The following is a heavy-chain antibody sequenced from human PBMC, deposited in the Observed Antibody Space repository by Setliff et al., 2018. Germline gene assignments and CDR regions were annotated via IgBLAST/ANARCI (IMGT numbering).Heavy chain of an antibody. CDR1: GGSISSSSYY. J-gene: IGHJ4*02. V-gene: IGHV4-61*01. CDR3: ARESYYGSGYNY. Sequence: PSETLSLTCTVSGGSISSSSYYWSWIRQPPGKGLEWIGYIYYSGSTNYNPSLKSRVTISVDTSKNQFSLKLSSVTAADTAVYYCARESYYGSGYNYWGQGTLVTVSS. CDR2: IYYSGST. D-gene: IGHD3-10*01.